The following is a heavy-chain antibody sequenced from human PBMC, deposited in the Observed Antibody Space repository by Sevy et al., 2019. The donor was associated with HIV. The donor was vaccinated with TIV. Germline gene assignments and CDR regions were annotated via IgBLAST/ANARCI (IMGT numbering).Heavy chain of an antibody. Sequence: ASVKVSCKVSGYTLIELSMHWVRQAPGKGLEWMGGFDPEDGETIYAQKFQGRVTMTEDTSTDTAYMELSSLRSEDTAVYYCATEIAAAGYFQHWGQGTLVTVSS. V-gene: IGHV1-24*01. CDR3: ATEIAAAGYFQH. CDR1: GYTLIELS. D-gene: IGHD6-13*01. J-gene: IGHJ1*01. CDR2: FDPEDGET.